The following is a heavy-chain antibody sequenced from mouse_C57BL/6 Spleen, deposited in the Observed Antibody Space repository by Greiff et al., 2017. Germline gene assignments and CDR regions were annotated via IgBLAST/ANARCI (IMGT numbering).Heavy chain of an antibody. D-gene: IGHD1-1*01. J-gene: IGHJ4*01. CDR2: IWRGGST. V-gene: IGHV2-5*01. CDR1: GFSLTSYG. Sequence: QVQLKESGPGLVQPSQSLSITCTVSGFSLTSYGVHWVRQSPGKGLEWLGVIWRGGSTDYNAAFMSRLSITKDNSKSQVFFKMNSLQADDTAIYYCAKNSDYYGSSYPYYAMDYWGQGTSVTVSS. CDR3: AKNSDYYGSSYPYYAMDY.